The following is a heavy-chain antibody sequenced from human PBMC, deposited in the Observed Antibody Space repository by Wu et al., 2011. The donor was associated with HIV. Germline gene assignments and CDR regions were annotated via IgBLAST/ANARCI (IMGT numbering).Heavy chain of an antibody. V-gene: IGHV1-69*05. J-gene: IGHJ3*02. CDR1: GGTFSSYA. CDR3: ARVGRRMGATGFLVYAFDI. D-gene: IGHD1-26*01. Sequence: QVQLVQSGAEVKKPGSSVKVSCKASGGTFSSYAISWVRQAPGQGLEWMGGIIPIFGTANYAQKFQGRVTITTDESTSTAYMELSSLRSEDTAVYYCARVGRRMGATGFLVYAFDIWGQGTMVTVSS. CDR2: IIPIFGTA.